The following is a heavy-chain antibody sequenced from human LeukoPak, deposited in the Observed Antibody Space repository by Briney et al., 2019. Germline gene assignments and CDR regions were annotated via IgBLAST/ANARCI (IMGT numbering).Heavy chain of an antibody. J-gene: IGHJ4*02. D-gene: IGHD5-12*01. CDR1: GYTFTASD. CDR2: MNPDSGNT. V-gene: IGHV1-8*01. CDR3: ASGKGAYSGYAFDY. Sequence: ASVKVSCKASGYTFTASDVNWVRQATGQGLEWMGWMNPDSGNTGYAQKFQGRVTMTRNTSISTAYMELSSLRFEDTAVYYCASGKGAYSGYAFDYWGQGTLVTVSS.